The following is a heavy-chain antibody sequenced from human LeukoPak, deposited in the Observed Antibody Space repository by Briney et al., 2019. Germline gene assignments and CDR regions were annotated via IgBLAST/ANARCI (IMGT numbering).Heavy chain of an antibody. CDR1: GFTFSSYD. Sequence: GGSLRLSCAASGFTFSSYDMHWVRQATGKGLEWVSAIGTAGDTYYPGSVKGRFTISRENAKNSLYLQMNSLRAGDTAVYYCARGGSIVEATDAFDIWGQGTMVTVSS. J-gene: IGHJ3*02. CDR3: ARGGSIVEATDAFDI. CDR2: IGTAGDT. V-gene: IGHV3-13*01. D-gene: IGHD1-26*01.